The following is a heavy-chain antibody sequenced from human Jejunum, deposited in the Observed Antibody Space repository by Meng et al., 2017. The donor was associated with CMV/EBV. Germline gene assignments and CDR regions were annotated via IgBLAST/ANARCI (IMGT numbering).Heavy chain of an antibody. V-gene: IGHV1-2*02. CDR2: INPNSGDT. CDR1: GYSFHDYY. CDR3: ARVTITTGRRFFQH. D-gene: IGHD1-1*01. Sequence: SGYSFHDYYIHWVRQAPGQGLEWVGWINPNSGDTNFAQKFQGRVMMTRDTSITTAFLDLNSLTSDDTAVYYCARVTITTGRRFFQHWGQGTQVTVSS. J-gene: IGHJ1*01.